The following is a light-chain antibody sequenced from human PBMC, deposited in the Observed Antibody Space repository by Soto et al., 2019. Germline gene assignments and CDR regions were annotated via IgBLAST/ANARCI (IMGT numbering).Light chain of an antibody. CDR1: QSVSSSY. CDR2: GAS. CDR3: QQYCCSPPGT. Sequence: EIVLTQSPGTLSLSPGERATLSCRASQSVSSSYLAWYQHKPGQAPRLLIYGASGRATGIPDRFSGSGSGTDFTLTITRLEPEDFAVYYCQQYCCSPPGTFGQGTRLE. J-gene: IGKJ5*01. V-gene: IGKV3-20*01.